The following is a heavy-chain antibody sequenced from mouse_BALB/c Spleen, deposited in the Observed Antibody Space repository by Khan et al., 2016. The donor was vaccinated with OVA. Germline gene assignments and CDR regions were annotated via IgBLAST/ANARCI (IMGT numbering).Heavy chain of an antibody. CDR2: IGYSDSK. CDR1: GYSITSDYA. Sequence: DVKLQESGPGLLKPSQSLSLTCTVTGYSITSDYAWNWIRQFPGNKLEWMAYIGYSDSKTYNPSLRRRISIHHDTSKNQFFLHLNSVTTAATATYYFASVRLLLRYPDYFDYWGQGTTLTVSS. D-gene: IGHD1-1*01. V-gene: IGHV3-2*02. CDR3: ASVRLLLRYPDYFDY. J-gene: IGHJ2*01.